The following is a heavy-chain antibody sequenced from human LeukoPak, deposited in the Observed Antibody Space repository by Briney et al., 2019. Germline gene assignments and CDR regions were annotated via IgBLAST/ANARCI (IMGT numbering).Heavy chain of an antibody. J-gene: IGHJ4*02. CDR3: ARGSFQWLVRRYFDY. CDR1: GFTFSDYY. D-gene: IGHD6-19*01. CDR2: ISSSGSTI. V-gene: IGHV3-11*01. Sequence: GGSLRLSCAASGFTFSDYYMSWIRQAPGKGLEWVSYISSSGSTIYYADSVKGRFTISRDNAKNSLYLQMNSLRAEDTAVYYCARGSFQWLVRRYFDYWGQGTLVTVSS.